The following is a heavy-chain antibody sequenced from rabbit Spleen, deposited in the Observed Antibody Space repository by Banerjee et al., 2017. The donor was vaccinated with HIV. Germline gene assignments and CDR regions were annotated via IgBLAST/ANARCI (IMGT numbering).Heavy chain of an antibody. Sequence: QSLEESGGDLVKPGTSLTLTCSASGVSFSSNYYMCWVRQAPGKGLEWIACIDTGSSGFTYFASWAKGRFTCSKTSSTTVTLQMTSLTAADTATYFCARDTGSSFSSYGMDLLGQGTLVTVS. CDR2: IDTGSSGFT. V-gene: IGHV1S40*01. D-gene: IGHD8-1*01. CDR3: ARDTGSSFSSYGMDL. CDR1: GVSFSSNYY. J-gene: IGHJ6*01.